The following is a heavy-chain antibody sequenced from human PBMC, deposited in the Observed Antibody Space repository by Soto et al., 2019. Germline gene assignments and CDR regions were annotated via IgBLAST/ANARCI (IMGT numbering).Heavy chain of an antibody. CDR1: GGTFSSYD. V-gene: IGHV1-69*06. J-gene: IGHJ6*02. D-gene: IGHD3-10*01. Sequence: SVKVSCKASGGTFSSYDFTWVRQARGQGLEWMGGIIPIIGTPNYAQKFQGRVTITADTSTSTVYMELTSLRSEDTAVYYCARASLWFGELLDNYSYYYGMDVWGQGTTVTVSS. CDR3: ARASLWFGELLDNYSYYYGMDV. CDR2: IIPIIGTP.